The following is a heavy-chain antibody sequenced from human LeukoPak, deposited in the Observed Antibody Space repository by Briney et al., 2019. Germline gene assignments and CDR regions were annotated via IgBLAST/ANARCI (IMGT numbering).Heavy chain of an antibody. CDR3: ARGFRYSSSNY. Sequence: PSQTLSPTCAVYGGSLSGYYWSWIRQPPGKGLGWIGEINYIGSHTSNRSPKTRVTISVDTSKNQCSLKLSSVAAADTAVYYCARGFRYSSSNYWGQGTLVTVSS. CDR2: INYIGSH. V-gene: IGHV4-34*01. CDR1: GGSLSGYY. D-gene: IGHD6-13*01. J-gene: IGHJ4*02.